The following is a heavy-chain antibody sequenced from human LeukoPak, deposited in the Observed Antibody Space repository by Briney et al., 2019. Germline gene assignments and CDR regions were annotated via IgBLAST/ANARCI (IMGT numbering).Heavy chain of an antibody. J-gene: IGHJ4*02. Sequence: PSETLSLSCTVSNGSIFSHNSYWAWVRQPPGKGLEWIVGMYYSGTTYYNPSLQSRVTISVDMAKNHFSLNMTSVSAADTAVYLCAKLVGTTGYFDLWGRGALVTVAS. CDR1: NGSIFSHNSY. V-gene: IGHV4-39*01. CDR2: MYYSGTT. CDR3: AKLVGTTGYFDL. D-gene: IGHD1-1*01.